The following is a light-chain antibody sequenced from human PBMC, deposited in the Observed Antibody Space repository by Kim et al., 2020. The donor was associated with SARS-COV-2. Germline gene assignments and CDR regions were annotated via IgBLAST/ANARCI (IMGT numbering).Light chain of an antibody. J-gene: IGKJ2*01. CDR2: DAP. Sequence: LSLSPGERATISCRASQSVSSYLAWYQQKPGQAPRLLIYDAPNRATGIPARFSGSGSGTDFTLTISSLEPEDFAVYYCQQRSNWPTFGQGTKLEI. CDR3: QQRSNWPT. V-gene: IGKV3-11*01. CDR1: QSVSSY.